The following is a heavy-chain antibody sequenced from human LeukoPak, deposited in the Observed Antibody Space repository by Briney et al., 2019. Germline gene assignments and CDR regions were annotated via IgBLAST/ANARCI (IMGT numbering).Heavy chain of an antibody. J-gene: IGHJ5*02. CDR2: IFYSGST. CDR3: ARVFRGVVTSNWFDP. CDR1: GGSITGSY. Sequence: SETLSLTCNVSGGSITGSYWTWIRQPPGKGLEWLGDIFYSGSTNYSPSLKSRLTILVDTSTNQFTLKLRSVTAADTAVYFCARVFRGVVTSNWFDPWGHGTLVTVSS. V-gene: IGHV4-59*01. D-gene: IGHD2-21*02.